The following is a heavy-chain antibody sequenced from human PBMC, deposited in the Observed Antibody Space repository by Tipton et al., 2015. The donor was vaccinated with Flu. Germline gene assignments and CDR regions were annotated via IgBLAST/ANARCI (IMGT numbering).Heavy chain of an antibody. CDR1: GFPFSEFW. Sequence: SLRLSCAASGFPFSEFWMHWVRQAPGKGLEWVAHINQDGSEESYVESVKGRFTISRDNARNSLYLQMDSLRAEDTAVYFCARLGLPDFWGQGTLVTVSS. CDR2: INQDGSEE. J-gene: IGHJ4*02. D-gene: IGHD3-16*01. CDR3: ARLGLPDF. V-gene: IGHV3-7*01.